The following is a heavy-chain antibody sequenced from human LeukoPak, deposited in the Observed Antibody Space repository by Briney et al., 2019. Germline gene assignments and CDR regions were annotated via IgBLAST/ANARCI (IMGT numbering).Heavy chain of an antibody. CDR3: ARDHRGIYSPFDY. CDR1: GFTFSSYA. V-gene: IGHV3-7*01. J-gene: IGHJ4*02. D-gene: IGHD2-21*01. CDR2: IKQDGSEK. Sequence: GGSLRLSCAASGFTFSSYAMSWVRQAPGKGLEWVANIKQDGSEKYYVDSVKGRFIISRDNAKNSLYLQMNSLRAEDTAVYYCARDHRGIYSPFDYWGQGTLVTVSS.